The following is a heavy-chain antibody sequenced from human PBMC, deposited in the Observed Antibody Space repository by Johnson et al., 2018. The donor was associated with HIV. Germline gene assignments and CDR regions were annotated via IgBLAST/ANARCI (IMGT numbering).Heavy chain of an antibody. J-gene: IGHJ3*01. Sequence: QVQLVESGGGVVQPGRSLRLSCAASGFTFSSYGMHWVRQGPGKGLEWVAGIWYDGTNKYYADLVKGRFTISRDNSRNTVYMQMSNRRTEETAVYYCAKGEAQGGWIQLGSYAFDFWGRGTMVTVSS. CDR3: AKGEAQGGWIQLGSYAFDF. CDR2: IWYDGTNK. V-gene: IGHV3-33*06. CDR1: GFTFSSYG. D-gene: IGHD5-18*01.